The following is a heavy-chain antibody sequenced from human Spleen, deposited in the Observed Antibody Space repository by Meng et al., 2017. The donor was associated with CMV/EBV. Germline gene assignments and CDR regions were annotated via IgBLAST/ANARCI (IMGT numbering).Heavy chain of an antibody. Sequence: KVSCQTSGYTFSTYNINWVRQAPGQGFEWMGWISTYNGNTNYAHKFQGRVTVTTDPSTSTAYMELRSLRSDDTAVYYCSLNWGFDYWGQGTLVTVSS. CDR2: ISTYNGNT. CDR3: SLNWGFDY. D-gene: IGHD7-27*01. J-gene: IGHJ4*02. V-gene: IGHV1-18*01. CDR1: GYTFSTYN.